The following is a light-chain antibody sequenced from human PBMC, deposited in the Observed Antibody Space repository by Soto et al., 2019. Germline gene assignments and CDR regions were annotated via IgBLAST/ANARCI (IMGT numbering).Light chain of an antibody. CDR2: AAS. J-gene: IGKJ5*01. CDR3: QQNYNIPIT. V-gene: IGKV1-39*01. CDR1: QSIHTY. Sequence: DIQMTQSPSSLSASVGDRVTITCRASQSIHTYVNWYQQKPGKAPKLLIYAASSLESGVPSRFSGSGSGTDFTLTISGLHPEDFATYYCQQNYNIPITFGRGTRLEI.